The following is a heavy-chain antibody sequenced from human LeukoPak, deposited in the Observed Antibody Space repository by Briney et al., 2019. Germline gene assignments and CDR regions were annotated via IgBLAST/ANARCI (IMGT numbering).Heavy chain of an antibody. Sequence: PGGSLRLSCEVSGFTFGNYAMSWVRQTPGKGLEWISGISASGHYTYNTESLKGRFTIYRENSKNTVYVQMRNLRVEHTALFYCARDVSWGYYSFYFYIDVWGKGTTVTVSS. CDR3: ARDVSWGYYSFYFYIDV. CDR2: ISASGHYT. V-gene: IGHV3-23*01. D-gene: IGHD3-16*01. J-gene: IGHJ6*03. CDR1: GFTFGNYA.